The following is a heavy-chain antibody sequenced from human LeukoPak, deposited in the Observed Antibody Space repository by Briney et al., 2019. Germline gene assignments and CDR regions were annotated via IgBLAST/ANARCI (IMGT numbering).Heavy chain of an antibody. D-gene: IGHD4-11*01. J-gene: IGHJ4*02. CDR2: IDANNGDT. V-gene: IGHV1-2*02. Sequence: ASVRISCTASGYTFRGNYIHWLRQAPGQGLEWMGWIDANNGDTKSAQTFQGRVTMSRDTSISTAYMDLSSLSPDDAAVCYCARDPSSVTLYFFDYWGQGTLVTVSS. CDR3: ARDPSSVTLYFFDY. CDR1: GYTFRGNY.